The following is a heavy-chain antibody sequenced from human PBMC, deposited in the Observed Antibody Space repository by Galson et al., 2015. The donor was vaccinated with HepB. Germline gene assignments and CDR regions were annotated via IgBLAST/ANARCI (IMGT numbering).Heavy chain of an antibody. V-gene: IGHV3-30*18. J-gene: IGHJ4*02. CDR1: GFTFSSYG. D-gene: IGHD2-2*01. CDR2: ISYDGSNK. CDR3: AKSLVRGSIVVVPAAIFSGFDY. Sequence: SLRLSCAASGFTFSSYGMHWVRQAPGKGLEWVAVISYDGSNKYYADSVKGRFTISRDNSKNTLYLQMNSLRAEDTAVYYCAKSLVRGSIVVVPAAIFSGFDYWGQGTLVTVSS.